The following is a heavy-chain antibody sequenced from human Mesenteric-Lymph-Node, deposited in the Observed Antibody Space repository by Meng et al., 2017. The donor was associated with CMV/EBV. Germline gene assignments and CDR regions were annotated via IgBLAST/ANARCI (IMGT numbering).Heavy chain of an antibody. Sequence: KVSCKASGYTFTDHHIQWARQAPGQGLEWVGRITPKTGGTDYAQRFQGRVTMTRDTSISTVYMELRSLTSDDTAVYYCGRDVFGVEDPWGQGTLVTVSS. CDR3: GRDVFGVEDP. J-gene: IGHJ5*02. D-gene: IGHD3-3*01. V-gene: IGHV1-2*06. CDR2: ITPKTGGT. CDR1: GYTFTDHH.